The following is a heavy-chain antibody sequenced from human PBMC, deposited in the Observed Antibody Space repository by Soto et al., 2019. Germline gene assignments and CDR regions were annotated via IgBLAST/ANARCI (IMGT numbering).Heavy chain of an antibody. CDR2: VRSEADGGAA. Sequence: EVQLVESGGGLVKPGGSLRLSCAGSGFIFSDPWMSWVRQAPGKGLEWVGRVRSEADGGAAEYAAPVQGRFTISRDDSQNRVYLQMNSLKTEDTAVYHCVRTTYFSDSSGYTRCFDYWGQGTLVTVSS. J-gene: IGHJ4*02. CDR1: GFIFSDPW. CDR3: VRTTYFSDSSGYTRCFDY. D-gene: IGHD3-22*01. V-gene: IGHV3-15*01.